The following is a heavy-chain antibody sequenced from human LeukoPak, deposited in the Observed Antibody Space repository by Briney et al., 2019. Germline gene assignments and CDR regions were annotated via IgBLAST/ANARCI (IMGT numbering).Heavy chain of an antibody. V-gene: IGHV3-7*01. CDR2: IKQDGSEK. CDR3: ARHRSGGSQDDAFDI. D-gene: IGHD2-15*01. Sequence: GGSLRLSCAASEFTFSTYWMTWVRQAPGKGLEWVADIKQDGSEKYYVDSVKGRFTISRQNARNSLFLQMNSLRAEDTAVYYCARHRSGGSQDDAFDIWGQGTLVTVSS. CDR1: EFTFSTYW. J-gene: IGHJ3*02.